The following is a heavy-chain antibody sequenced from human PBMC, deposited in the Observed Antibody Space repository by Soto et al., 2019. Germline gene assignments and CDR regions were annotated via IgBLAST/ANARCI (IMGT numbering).Heavy chain of an antibody. CDR1: GFTFSSYS. D-gene: IGHD3-22*01. CDR2: ISSSSSYI. CDR3: ERDLHDSSGYYTVIGGDL. Sequence: GWSLRLSCAASGFTFSSYSMNWVRQAPGKGLEWVSSISSSSSYIYYADSVKGRFTISRDNAKNSLYLQMNSLRAEDTAGYYGERDLHDSSGYYTVIGGDLWGQGTMVTVSS. J-gene: IGHJ3*01. V-gene: IGHV3-21*01.